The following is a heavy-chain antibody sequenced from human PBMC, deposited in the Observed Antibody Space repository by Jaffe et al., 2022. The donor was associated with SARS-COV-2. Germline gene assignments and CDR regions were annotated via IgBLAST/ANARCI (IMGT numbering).Heavy chain of an antibody. V-gene: IGHV3-21*01. Sequence: EVQLVESGGGLVKPGGSLRLSCAASGFTFSSCSMNWVRQAPGKGLEWVSSISSSSSYIYYADSVKGRFTISRDNAKNSLYLQMNSLRAEDTAVYYCASSVGGPYYFDYWGQGTLVTVSS. CDR3: ASSVGGPYYFDY. D-gene: IGHD1-26*01. CDR1: GFTFSSCS. J-gene: IGHJ4*02. CDR2: ISSSSSYI.